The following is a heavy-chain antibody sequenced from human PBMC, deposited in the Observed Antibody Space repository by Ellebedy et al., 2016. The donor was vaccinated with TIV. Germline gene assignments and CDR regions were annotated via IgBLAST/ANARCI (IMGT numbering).Heavy chain of an antibody. CDR1: GGSVSRRSCY. J-gene: IGHJ3*01. CDR3: TYGINSDAFDV. D-gene: IGHD4-23*01. CDR2: IYSSGST. V-gene: IGHV4-61*03. Sequence: SETLSLTXTVSGGSVSRRSCYWSWIRQSPGKGLEWIGYIYSSGSTKYNPSLKSRLTISADTSKKHFSLKLNSATAADTAMYYCTYGINSDAFDVWGHGTMVTVSS.